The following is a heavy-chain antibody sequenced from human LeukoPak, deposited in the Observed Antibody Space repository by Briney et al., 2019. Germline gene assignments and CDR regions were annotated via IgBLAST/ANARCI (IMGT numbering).Heavy chain of an antibody. V-gene: IGHV3-21*01. CDR3: ARAPTLSSSMDV. CDR2: ISSRSSYI. Sequence: PGGSLRLSCAASGFTFSSYSMNWVRQAPGKGLEWVSSISSRSSYIYYADSVKGRFTISRDNAKNSLYLQMNSLRAEDTAVYYCARAPTLSSSMDVWGQGTTVTVSS. J-gene: IGHJ6*02. CDR1: GFTFSSYS. D-gene: IGHD1-26*01.